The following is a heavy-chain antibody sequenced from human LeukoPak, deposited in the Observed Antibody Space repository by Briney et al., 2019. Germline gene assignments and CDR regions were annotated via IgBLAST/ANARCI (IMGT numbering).Heavy chain of an antibody. CDR1: GFTFSSYA. Sequence: HPGGSLRLSCAASGFTFSSYAMSWVRQAPGKGLEWVSAISGSGGSTYYADSVKGRFTISRDNSKNTLYLQMNSLRAEDTAVYYCARAYYYGSGNSMYYFDYWGQGTLVTVSS. V-gene: IGHV3-23*01. CDR3: ARAYYYGSGNSMYYFDY. D-gene: IGHD3-10*01. CDR2: ISGSGGST. J-gene: IGHJ4*02.